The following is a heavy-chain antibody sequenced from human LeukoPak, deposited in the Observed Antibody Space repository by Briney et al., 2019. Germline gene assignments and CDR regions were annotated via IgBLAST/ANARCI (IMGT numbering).Heavy chain of an antibody. Sequence: SETLSLTCTVSGYSISSGYYWGWIRQPPGKGLEWIGSIYHSGSTYYNPSLKSRVTISVDTSKNQFSLKLSSVTAADTAVYYCARRRITIFGVVYRGYFDYWGQGTLVTVSS. CDR1: GYSISSGYY. CDR2: IYHSGST. CDR3: ARRRITIFGVVYRGYFDY. D-gene: IGHD3-3*01. V-gene: IGHV4-38-2*02. J-gene: IGHJ4*02.